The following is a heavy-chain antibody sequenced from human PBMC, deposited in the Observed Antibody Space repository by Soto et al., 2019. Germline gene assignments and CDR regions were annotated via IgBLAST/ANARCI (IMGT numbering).Heavy chain of an antibody. J-gene: IGHJ4*02. CDR3: ARCDFGDYVPPLDH. CDR1: GYTFSSYG. CDR2: ISVYNGHT. D-gene: IGHD4-17*01. Sequence: QVHLMQSGAEVKSPGASVRVSCKASGYTFSSYGVSWVRQATGQGLEFMGWISVYNGHTNYAQKFQGRVTMTTETSTSKAYMELRSLRSADTAVYFCARCDFGDYVPPLDHWCQGTLVTVSA. V-gene: IGHV1-18*01.